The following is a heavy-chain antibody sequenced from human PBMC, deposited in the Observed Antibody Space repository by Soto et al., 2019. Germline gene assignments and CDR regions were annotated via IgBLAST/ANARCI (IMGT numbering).Heavy chain of an antibody. CDR3: VTRLSYYYDNSGDYFDF. CDR2: FDPEDGET. CDR1: GYTLTDLS. Sequence: ASVKVSCKVSGYTLTDLSMHWVRQARGKGLEWMGGFDPEDGETIYAQKFQGRVTMTEDTSIDTAYMELSSLRSEDTAVYYCVTRLSYYYDNSGDYFDFWGQGTLVTVSS. D-gene: IGHD3-22*01. J-gene: IGHJ4*02. V-gene: IGHV1-24*01.